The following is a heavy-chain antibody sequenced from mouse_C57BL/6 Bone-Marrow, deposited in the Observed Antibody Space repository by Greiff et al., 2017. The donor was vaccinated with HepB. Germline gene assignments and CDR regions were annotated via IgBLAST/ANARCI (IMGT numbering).Heavy chain of an antibody. V-gene: IGHV1-20*01. Sequence: EVQLQQSGPELVKPGDSVKISCKASGYSFTGYFMNWVMQSHGKSLEWIGRINPYNGDTFYNQKFKGKATLTVDKSSSTAHMELRSLTSDDSAVYYCARGDLLWLRWYFDVWGTGTTVTVSS. D-gene: IGHD2-2*01. CDR2: INPYNGDT. J-gene: IGHJ1*03. CDR1: GYSFTGYF. CDR3: ARGDLLWLRWYFDV.